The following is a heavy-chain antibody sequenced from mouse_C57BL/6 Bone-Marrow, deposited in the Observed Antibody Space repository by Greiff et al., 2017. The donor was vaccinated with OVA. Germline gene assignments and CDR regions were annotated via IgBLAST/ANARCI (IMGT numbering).Heavy chain of an antibody. Sequence: VQLVESGPELVKPGASVKISCKASGYAFSSSWMNWVKQRPGKGLEWIGRIYPGDGDTNYNGKFKGKATLTADKSSSTAYMQLSSLTSEDSAVYFCARWGGWLLRYYFDYWGQGTTLTVSS. J-gene: IGHJ2*01. CDR3: ARWGGWLLRYYFDY. CDR1: GYAFSSSW. D-gene: IGHD2-3*01. V-gene: IGHV1-82*01. CDR2: IYPGDGDT.